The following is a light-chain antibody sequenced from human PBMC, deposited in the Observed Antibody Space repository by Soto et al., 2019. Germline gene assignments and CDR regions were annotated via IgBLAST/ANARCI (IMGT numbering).Light chain of an antibody. Sequence: QPVLTQSPSASVSLGASVMLTCTLSSGHNSYAIAWYQQQPEKGPRYLMKLNSDGSLSKGDGIPDRFSGSSSGAERYLTISSLQSEDEADYYCQSWGTGNWVFGGGTKLTVL. CDR1: SGHNSYA. CDR3: QSWGTGNWV. J-gene: IGLJ3*02. V-gene: IGLV4-69*01. CDR2: LNSDGSL.